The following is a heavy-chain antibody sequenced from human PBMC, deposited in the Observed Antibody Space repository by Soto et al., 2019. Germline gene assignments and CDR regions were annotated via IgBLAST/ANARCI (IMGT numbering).Heavy chain of an antibody. CDR2: ISYDGSNK. CDR1: GFTFSSYA. CDR3: ARETRYSYGYGAFDI. J-gene: IGHJ3*02. D-gene: IGHD5-18*01. V-gene: IGHV3-30-3*01. Sequence: QVQLVESGGGVVQPGRSLRLSCAASGFTFSSYAMHWVRQAPGKGLEWVAVISYDGSNKYYADSVKGRFTISRDNSKNTLYLQMNSLRAEDTAVYYCARETRYSYGYGAFDIWGQGTMVTVSS.